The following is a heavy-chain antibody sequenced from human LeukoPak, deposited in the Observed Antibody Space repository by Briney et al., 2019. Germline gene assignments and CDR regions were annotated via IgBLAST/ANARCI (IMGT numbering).Heavy chain of an antibody. D-gene: IGHD6-13*01. CDR2: IYYSGST. J-gene: IGHJ4*02. CDR3: ASHHSSTWYYFDY. CDR1: GGSISNDY. V-gene: IGHV4-59*01. Sequence: SETLSLTCTVSGGSISNDYWGWIRQPPGKGLEWIGYIYYSGSTNYNPSLKSRVTISVDTSKNQFSLKLNSVTAADTAVYYCASHHSSTWYYFDYWGQGTLVTVSS.